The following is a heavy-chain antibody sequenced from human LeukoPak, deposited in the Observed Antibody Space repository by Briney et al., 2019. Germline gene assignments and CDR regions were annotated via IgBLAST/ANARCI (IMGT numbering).Heavy chain of an antibody. CDR2: ISYDGSNK. Sequence: GGSLRLSCAASGFTFSSYAMHWVRQAPGKGLEWVAVISYDGSNKYYADSVKGRFTISRDNSKNTLYLQMNSLRAEDTAVYYCARDTGPDYDFWSGYTFDIWGQGTMVTVSS. V-gene: IGHV3-30*04. J-gene: IGHJ3*02. CDR3: ARDTGPDYDFWSGYTFDI. CDR1: GFTFSSYA. D-gene: IGHD3-3*01.